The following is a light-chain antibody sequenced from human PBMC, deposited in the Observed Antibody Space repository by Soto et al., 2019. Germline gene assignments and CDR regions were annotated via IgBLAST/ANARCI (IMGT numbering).Light chain of an antibody. CDR1: QSVSSNF. Sequence: ENVLTQSPGTLSLSPGEGATLSCRASQSVSSNFLAWYQQKPGQAPMLLIYGASSRATGIPDRFSGSGSGTDFTLTISRLEPEDFAVYYCQQYGTSPRTFGRGTKVDIK. V-gene: IGKV3-20*01. CDR2: GAS. J-gene: IGKJ1*01. CDR3: QQYGTSPRT.